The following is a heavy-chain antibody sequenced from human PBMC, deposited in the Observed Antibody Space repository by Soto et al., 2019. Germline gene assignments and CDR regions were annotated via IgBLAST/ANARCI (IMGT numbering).Heavy chain of an antibody. V-gene: IGHV3-33*01. CDR1: GFTFSSDG. D-gene: IGHD6-13*01. J-gene: IGHJ4*02. CDR3: ARDEYSSSWFDY. CDR2: IWYDGSNK. Sequence: QVQLVESGGGVVQPGRSLRLSCAASGFTFSSDGMHWVRQAPGKGLEWVAVIWYDGSNKYYADSVKGRFTISRDNSTNTLYLQMNSLRAEDTAVYYCARDEYSSSWFDYWGQGTLVTVSS.